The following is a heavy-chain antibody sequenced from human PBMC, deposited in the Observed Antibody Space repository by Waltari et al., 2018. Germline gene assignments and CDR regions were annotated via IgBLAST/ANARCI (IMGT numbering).Heavy chain of an antibody. Sequence: QVQLVESGGGVVQPGRSLRLSCAASGFTFSSYGMHWVRQAPGKGLEWVAVISYDGSNKYYADSVRGRFTISRDSSAKTVYLRMDSLRPDDTALYFCAGDDPRWYPDAFDFWGQGTVVTVSS. J-gene: IGHJ3*01. V-gene: IGHV3-30*03. CDR3: AGDDPRWYPDAFDF. CDR1: GFTFSSYG. CDR2: ISYDGSNK. D-gene: IGHD2-15*01.